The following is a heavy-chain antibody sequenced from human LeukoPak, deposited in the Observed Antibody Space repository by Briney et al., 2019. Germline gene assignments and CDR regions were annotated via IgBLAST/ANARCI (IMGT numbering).Heavy chain of an antibody. V-gene: IGHV1-24*01. CDR1: GYTLTELS. D-gene: IGHD6-13*01. CDR3: ARGVQLWGAAAVYYFDY. Sequence: GASVKVSCKVSGYTLTELSMHWVRQAPGKGLEWMGGFDPEDGETIYAQKFQGRVTMTEDTSTDTAYMELSSLRSEDTAVYYCARGVQLWGAAAVYYFDYWGQGTLVTVSS. CDR2: FDPEDGET. J-gene: IGHJ4*02.